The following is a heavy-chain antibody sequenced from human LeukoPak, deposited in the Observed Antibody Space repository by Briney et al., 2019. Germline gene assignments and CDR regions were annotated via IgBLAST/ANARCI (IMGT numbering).Heavy chain of an antibody. J-gene: IGHJ4*02. Sequence: PGGSLRLSCAASGFTISNYWMHWVRQAPGKGLVWVSRIDTDGTDGSSTLYADSVKGRFTISRDNAKNTLYLQMNSLRVEDTAVYYCARSYNLNFDYWGQGILVTVSS. CDR2: IDTDGTDGSST. CDR1: GFTISNYW. V-gene: IGHV3-74*01. CDR3: ARSYNLNFDY. D-gene: IGHD3-10*01.